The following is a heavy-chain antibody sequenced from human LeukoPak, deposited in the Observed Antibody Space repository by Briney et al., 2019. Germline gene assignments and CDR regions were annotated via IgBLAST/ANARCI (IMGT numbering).Heavy chain of an antibody. J-gene: IGHJ4*02. CDR3: ATFKYDFWCGYPRPDIDY. CDR1: GFTFSSYA. D-gene: IGHD3-3*01. Sequence: GGSLRLSCAASGFTFSSYAMSWVRQAPGKGLEWVSAISGSGGSTYYADSVKGRFTISRDNSKNTLYLQMNSLRAEDTAVYYCATFKYDFWCGYPRPDIDYWGQGTLVTVSS. CDR2: ISGSGGST. V-gene: IGHV3-23*01.